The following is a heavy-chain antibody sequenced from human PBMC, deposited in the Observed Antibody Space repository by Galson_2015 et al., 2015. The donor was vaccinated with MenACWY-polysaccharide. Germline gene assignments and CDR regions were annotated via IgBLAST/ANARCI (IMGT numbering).Heavy chain of an antibody. CDR2: INPKSGGA. D-gene: IGHD2-21*02. CDR3: ARQEGRDGDALIQFDL. Sequence: SVKVSCKASGYTFTGYYLHWVRQAPGQGLEWLGWINPKSGGAKYAQDFQGRVTMTRDTSNGTAYMDLSGLRSDDTAVYYCARQEGRDGDALIQFDLWGRGTLVTV. V-gene: IGHV1-2*02. CDR1: GYTFTGYY. J-gene: IGHJ2*01.